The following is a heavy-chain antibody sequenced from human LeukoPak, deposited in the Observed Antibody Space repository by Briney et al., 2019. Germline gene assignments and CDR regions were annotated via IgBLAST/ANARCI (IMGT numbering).Heavy chain of an antibody. CDR2: INPSGGST. J-gene: IGHJ6*02. V-gene: IGHV1-46*01. CDR1: GCTFTSYY. CDR3: AKNTWKSSDSGRGRMDV. D-gene: IGHD3-10*01. Sequence: ASVKVSCKASGCTFTSYYMHWVRQAPGQGLEWMGIINPSGGSTSYAQKFQGRVTMTRDTSTSTVYMELSSLRAEDTAVYYCAKNTWKSSDSGRGRMDVWGQGTTVTVSS.